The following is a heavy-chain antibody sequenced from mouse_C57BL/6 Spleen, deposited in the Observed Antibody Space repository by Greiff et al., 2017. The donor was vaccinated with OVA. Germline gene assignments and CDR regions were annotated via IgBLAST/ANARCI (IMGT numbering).Heavy chain of an antibody. CDR3: AKIYYDYDGFAY. CDR2: IHPSDSDT. J-gene: IGHJ3*01. CDR1: GYTFTSYW. Sequence: QVQLQQPGAELVKPGASVKVSCKASGYTFTSYWMHWVKQRPGQGLEWIGRIHPSDSDTNYNQKFKGKATLTVDKSSSTAYMQLSSLTSVDSAVYYCAKIYYDYDGFAYWGQGTLVTVSA. V-gene: IGHV1-74*01. D-gene: IGHD2-4*01.